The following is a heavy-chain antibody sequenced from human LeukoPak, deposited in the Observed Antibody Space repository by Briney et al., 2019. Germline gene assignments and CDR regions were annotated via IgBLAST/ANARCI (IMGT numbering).Heavy chain of an antibody. CDR1: GGTFSSYA. V-gene: IGHV1-69*04. Sequence: SVKVSCKASGGTFSSYAISWVRQAPGQGLEWMGRIIPILGIANYAQKFQGRVTITADKSTSTAYMELSSLRAEDTALYYCAKGGVIILGIFDYWGQGTLVTVSS. D-gene: IGHD3-10*01. CDR2: IIPILGIA. J-gene: IGHJ4*02. CDR3: AKGGVIILGIFDY.